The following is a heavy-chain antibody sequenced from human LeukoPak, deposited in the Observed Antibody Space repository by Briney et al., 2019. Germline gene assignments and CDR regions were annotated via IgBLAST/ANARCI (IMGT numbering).Heavy chain of an antibody. CDR3: ARDPHYDFWSGPNWFDP. J-gene: IGHJ5*02. D-gene: IGHD3-3*01. CDR2: IGATVTTI. V-gene: IGHV3-48*04. CDR1: GFTFSSYS. Sequence: GGSLRLSCTVSGFTFSSYSMNWVRQAPGKGLEWISYIGATVTTIYYAASVKGRVTISRDNAKNSLYLQMNSLRAEDTAVYYCARDPHYDFWSGPNWFDPWGQGTLVTVSS.